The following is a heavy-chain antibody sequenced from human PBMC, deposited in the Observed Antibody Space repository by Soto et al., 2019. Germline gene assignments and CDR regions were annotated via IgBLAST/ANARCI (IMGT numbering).Heavy chain of an antibody. CDR1: GFTFSSYA. Sequence: QVQLVESGGGVVQPGRSLRLSCAASGFTFSSYAMHWVRQAPGKGLEWVAVISYDGSNKYYADSVKGRFTISRDNSKNTXYXLMNSLRAEDTAVYYCARDFGWDSIAAAHGFYGMDVWGQGTTVTVSS. V-gene: IGHV3-30-3*01. CDR2: ISYDGSNK. J-gene: IGHJ6*02. D-gene: IGHD6-13*01. CDR3: ARDFGWDSIAAAHGFYGMDV.